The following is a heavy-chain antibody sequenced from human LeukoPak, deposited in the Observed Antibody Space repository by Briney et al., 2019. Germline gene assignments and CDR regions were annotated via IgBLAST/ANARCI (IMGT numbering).Heavy chain of an antibody. CDR3: ARDRIQLWFSRPFYFDY. J-gene: IGHJ4*02. CDR1: GGTFSSYA. V-gene: IGHV1-69*05. Sequence: ASVKVSCKASGGTFSSYATSWVRQAPGQGLEWMGRIIPIFGTANYAQKFQGRVTITTDESTSTAYMELSSLRSEDTAAYYCARDRIQLWFSRPFYFDYWGQGTLVTVSS. CDR2: IIPIFGTA. D-gene: IGHD5-18*01.